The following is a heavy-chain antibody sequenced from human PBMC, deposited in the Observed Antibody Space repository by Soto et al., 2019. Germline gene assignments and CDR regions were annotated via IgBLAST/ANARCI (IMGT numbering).Heavy chain of an antibody. CDR2: IYDSGST. CDR1: GCSISSYY. CDR3: ARLSDFWSGYPYGMDV. J-gene: IGHJ6*02. D-gene: IGHD3-3*01. V-gene: IGHV4-59*01. Sequence: PAETLSLTCTVSGCSISSYYWSWIRQPPGKGLEWIGYIYDSGSTNYNPSLKSRVTRSVDTSKDQFSLKLCSVTAADTAVYYCARLSDFWSGYPYGMDVWGQGTTVTVSS.